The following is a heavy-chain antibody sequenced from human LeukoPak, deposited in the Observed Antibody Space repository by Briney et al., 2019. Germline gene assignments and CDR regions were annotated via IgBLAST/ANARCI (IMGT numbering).Heavy chain of an antibody. CDR1: GFTFSSYW. V-gene: IGHV3-74*01. CDR3: ARGSSNSWSYNWFDT. D-gene: IGHD6-13*01. Sequence: GGSLRLSCAASGFTFSSYWMHWVRQVPGKGLVWVSRINSDGSSTNYADSVKGRFTISRDNAKNTLYLQMNSLRAEDTALYYCARGSSNSWSYNWFDTWGQGTLVTVSS. CDR2: INSDGSST. J-gene: IGHJ5*02.